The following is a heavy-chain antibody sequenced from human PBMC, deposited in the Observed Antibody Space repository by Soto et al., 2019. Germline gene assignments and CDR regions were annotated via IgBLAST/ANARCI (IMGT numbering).Heavy chain of an antibody. J-gene: IGHJ4*02. V-gene: IGHV3-23*01. CDR3: AKGTRSITMVRGVIGY. D-gene: IGHD3-10*01. Sequence: LGWVSARSGRGGSTYYAGSVKGRYNISRDNSKNTLYLQMNRLRAEDTAVYYCAKGTRSITMVRGVIGYWGQGTLVTVSS. CDR2: RSGRGGST.